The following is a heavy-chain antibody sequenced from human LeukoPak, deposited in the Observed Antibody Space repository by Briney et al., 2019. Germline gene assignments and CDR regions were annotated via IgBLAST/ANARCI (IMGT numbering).Heavy chain of an antibody. Sequence: GGSLRLSCAASGFTFDDYAMHWVRQAPGKGLEWVSLISGDGGSTYYADSVKGRFTISRDNSKNSLYLQMNSLRTEDTALYYCAKDKGDIGYRRAAQLFDYWGQGTLVTVSS. CDR3: AKDKGDIGYRRAAQLFDY. CDR2: ISGDGGST. CDR1: GFTFDDYA. J-gene: IGHJ4*02. V-gene: IGHV3-43*02. D-gene: IGHD2-15*01.